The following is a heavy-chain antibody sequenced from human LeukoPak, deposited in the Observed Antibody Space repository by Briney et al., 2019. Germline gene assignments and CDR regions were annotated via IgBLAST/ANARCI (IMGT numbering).Heavy chain of an antibody. D-gene: IGHD2-15*01. Sequence: PGGSLRLSCAASGFTFSNYAMSWVRQAPGKGLEWVSAIRNNGENTYYVASVMGRFTISRDNSKDTLYLQVNSLRAEDTALYYCARDRRFDPDIFDIWGQGTMVTVSS. V-gene: IGHV3-23*01. J-gene: IGHJ3*02. CDR1: GFTFSNYA. CDR2: IRNNGENT. CDR3: ARDRRFDPDIFDI.